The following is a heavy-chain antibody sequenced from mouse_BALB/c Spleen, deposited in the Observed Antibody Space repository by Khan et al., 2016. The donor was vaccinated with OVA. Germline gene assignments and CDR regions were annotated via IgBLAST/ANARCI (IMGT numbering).Heavy chain of an antibody. CDR2: INTETGEP. J-gene: IGHJ4*01. D-gene: IGHD2-4*01. Sequence: QIQLVQSGPELKKPGETVKISCKASGYTFTDYSMQWVKQAPGKGLKWVGWINTETGEPTYADDFKGRFAFSLDTSASTAYLQINNLKNEDTATYVGTRNDYDRGGLYAMDYWGQGTSVTVSS. V-gene: IGHV9-2-1*01. CDR1: GYTFTDYS. CDR3: TRNDYDRGGLYAMDY.